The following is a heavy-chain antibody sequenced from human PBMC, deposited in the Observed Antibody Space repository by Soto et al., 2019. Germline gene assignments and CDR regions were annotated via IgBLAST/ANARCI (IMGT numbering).Heavy chain of an antibody. V-gene: IGHV4-4*07. Sequence: SETLSLTCAVSGFFISSGNYWSWIRKSAGKGLEWIGRIYATGTTDYNPSLKSRVMMSVDTSKKQFSLKLRSVTAADTAVYYCVRDGTKTLRDWFDPWGQGISVTVSS. CDR1: GFFISSGNY. D-gene: IGHD1-1*01. CDR3: VRDGTKTLRDWFDP. J-gene: IGHJ5*02. CDR2: IYATGTT.